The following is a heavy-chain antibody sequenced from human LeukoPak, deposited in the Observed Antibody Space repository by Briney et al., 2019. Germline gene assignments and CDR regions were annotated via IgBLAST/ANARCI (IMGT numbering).Heavy chain of an antibody. V-gene: IGHV1-46*01. CDR2: INPSGGST. CDR3: AREAYYYDSSGYYYPHLFDY. CDR1: GYTFTSYY. Sequence: ASVKVSCKASGYTFTSYYMHWVRQAPGQGLEWMGIINPSGGSTSYEQKFQGRVNMTRDTSTSTVYMELSSLRSEDTAVYYCAREAYYYDSSGYYYPHLFDYWGQGTLVTVSS. D-gene: IGHD3-22*01. J-gene: IGHJ4*02.